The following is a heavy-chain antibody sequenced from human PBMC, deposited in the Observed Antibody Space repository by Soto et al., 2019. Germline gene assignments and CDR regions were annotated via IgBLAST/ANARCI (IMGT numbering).Heavy chain of an antibody. D-gene: IGHD3-22*01. CDR2: ISGYNGNT. J-gene: IGHJ6*02. CDR1: GYTFTDYG. V-gene: IGHV1-18*04. CDR3: ARGREYYYDSSGNYYYHYGLDV. Sequence: QVQLVESGAEVKKPGASVKVSCKASGYTFTDYGISWVRQAPGQGLEWMGWISGYNGNTKYAQKFQGRVTMTTDTPTNTAYMELRSLRSDDTAVYYCARGREYYYDSSGNYYYHYGLDVWGQGTTVTVS.